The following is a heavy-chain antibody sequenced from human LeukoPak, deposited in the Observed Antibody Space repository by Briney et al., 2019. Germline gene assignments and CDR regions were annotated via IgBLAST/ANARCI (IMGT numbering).Heavy chain of an antibody. Sequence: GGSLRLSCAASGFTFSSYWMHCVRQAPGKGLVWVSRINSDGSSTNYADSVKSRFSISRDNAKNTLYLQMNSLRAEDTAVYYCARGGYSSSWSNWFDPWGQGTLVTVSS. J-gene: IGHJ5*02. CDR2: INSDGSST. CDR3: ARGGYSSSWSNWFDP. CDR1: GFTFSSYW. V-gene: IGHV3-74*01. D-gene: IGHD6-13*01.